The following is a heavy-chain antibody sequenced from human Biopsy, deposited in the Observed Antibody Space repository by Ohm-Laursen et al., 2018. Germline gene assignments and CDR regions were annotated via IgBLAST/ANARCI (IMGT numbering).Heavy chain of an antibody. V-gene: IGHV1-69*04. CDR3: ARGGSGSGYYGMDV. CDR1: GDIFIRSA. J-gene: IGHJ6*02. Sequence: SVKVSCKASGDIFIRSAFFWVRQAPGQGLVYLGRIIPIVGITNHAQTFQGRITLTADKSTFMVYMELSRLRSDDTAIYYCARGGSGSGYYGMDVWGQGATVSVSS. D-gene: IGHD3-10*01. CDR2: IIPIVGIT.